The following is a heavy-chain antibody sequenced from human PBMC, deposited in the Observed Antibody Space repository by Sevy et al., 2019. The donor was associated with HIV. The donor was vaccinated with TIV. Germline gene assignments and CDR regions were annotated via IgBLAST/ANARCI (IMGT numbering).Heavy chain of an antibody. CDR1: GFTFSSYS. V-gene: IGHV3-21*01. J-gene: IGHJ5*02. D-gene: IGHD3-10*01. CDR2: ISSSSSYI. Sequence: GGSLRLSCAASGFTFSSYSMNWVRQAPGKGLEWVSSISSSSSYIYYADSVKGRFTISRDNAKNSLYLQMNSLRAEETAVYYCARKRFGYGSGSNWFDPWGQGTLVTVSS. CDR3: ARKRFGYGSGSNWFDP.